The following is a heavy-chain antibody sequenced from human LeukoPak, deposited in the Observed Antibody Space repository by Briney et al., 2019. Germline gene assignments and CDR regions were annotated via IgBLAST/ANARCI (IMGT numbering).Heavy chain of an antibody. D-gene: IGHD1-26*01. V-gene: IGHV3-21*01. CDR2: ISSSSSYI. J-gene: IGHJ4*02. Sequence: GGSLRLSCAPSGFTFSRHCMHWVRQAPGKGLEWVSSISSSSSYIYYADSVKGRFTISRDNAKNSLYLQMNSLRAEDTAVYYCARDGSLADYWGQGTLVTVSS. CDR1: GFTFSRHC. CDR3: ARDGSLADY.